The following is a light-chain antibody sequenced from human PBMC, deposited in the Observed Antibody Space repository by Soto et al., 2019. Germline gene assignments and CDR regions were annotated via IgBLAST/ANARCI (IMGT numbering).Light chain of an antibody. CDR3: AAWDDGLSGLYV. CDR2: RNN. V-gene: IGLV1-47*01. CDR1: SSNIGTNY. J-gene: IGLJ1*01. Sequence: QSVLTQPPSASGTPGQRVTISCSGSSSNIGTNYVYWYQKLPGTAPQLLIFRNNQRPSGVPDRFSGSKSGTSASLAISGLRSEAEAAYYCAAWDDGLSGLYVFGTGTKLTVL.